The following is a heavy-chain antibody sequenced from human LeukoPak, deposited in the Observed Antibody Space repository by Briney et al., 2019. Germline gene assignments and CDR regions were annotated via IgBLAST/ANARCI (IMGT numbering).Heavy chain of an antibody. CDR2: IYYSGST. CDR1: GGSISSYY. Sequence: PSETLSLTCTVSGGSISSYYWSWIRQPPGKGLEWIGYIYYSGSTNYNPSLKGRVTISVDTSKNQFSLKLSSVTAADTAVYYCARTGIVGATTGWFDPWGQGTLVTVSS. V-gene: IGHV4-59*01. CDR3: ARTGIVGATTGWFDP. D-gene: IGHD1-26*01. J-gene: IGHJ5*02.